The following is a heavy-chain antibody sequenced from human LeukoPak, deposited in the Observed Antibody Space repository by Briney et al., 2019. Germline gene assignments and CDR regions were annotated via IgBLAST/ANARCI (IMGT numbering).Heavy chain of an antibody. V-gene: IGHV3-23*01. Sequence: AGGSLRLSCAASGFTFSSSAMSWVRQVPGKGLEWVSGISASGGSTSYADSVRGRFTISRDNSKNTLYVQMNSLRDEDTAVYYCARDVYYGSGTFGYWGQGTLVTVSS. CDR3: ARDVYYGSGTFGY. CDR2: ISASGGST. J-gene: IGHJ4*02. CDR1: GFTFSSSA. D-gene: IGHD3-10*01.